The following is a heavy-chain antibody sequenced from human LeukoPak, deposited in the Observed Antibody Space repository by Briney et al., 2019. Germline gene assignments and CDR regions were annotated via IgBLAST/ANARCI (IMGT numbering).Heavy chain of an antibody. V-gene: IGHV3-66*01. J-gene: IGHJ4*02. CDR3: ARYAGSD. Sequence: GGSLRLSCAASGFTVSSNFMSWVRQAPGKGLEWVSVINSGSTTYYADSVKGRFTISRDNSKNTLYLQMDSLRAEDTAVYYCARYAGSDWGQGTLVTVSS. D-gene: IGHD1-14*01. CDR2: INSGSTT. CDR1: GFTVSSNF.